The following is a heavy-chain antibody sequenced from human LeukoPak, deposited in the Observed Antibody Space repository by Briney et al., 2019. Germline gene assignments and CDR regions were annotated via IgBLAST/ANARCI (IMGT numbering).Heavy chain of an antibody. V-gene: IGHV3-23*01. J-gene: IGHJ3*02. D-gene: IGHD5-12*01. Sequence: GGSLRLSCAASGFTFSSYGMSWVRQAPGKGLEWVSAISGSGGSTYYADSVKGRFTISRDNSKNTLYLQMNSLRVEDTAVYYCANQEWLRFNLNAFDIWGQGTMVTVSS. CDR3: ANQEWLRFNLNAFDI. CDR2: ISGSGGST. CDR1: GFTFSSYG.